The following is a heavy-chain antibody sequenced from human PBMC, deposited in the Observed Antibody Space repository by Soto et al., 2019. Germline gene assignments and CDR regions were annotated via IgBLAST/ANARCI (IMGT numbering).Heavy chain of an antibody. Sequence: LRLSCAASGFTFGIYSMSWVRQAPGKGLEWVSTVRGGGDGTVYADFVRGRFTISRDNSKNTLYLQMNSLGADDTAVYYCVKDAPGGGWISDYWGLGTLVTVSS. CDR3: VKDAPGGGWISDY. J-gene: IGHJ4*02. V-gene: IGHV3-23*01. D-gene: IGHD2-21*01. CDR1: GFTFGIYS. CDR2: VRGGGDGT.